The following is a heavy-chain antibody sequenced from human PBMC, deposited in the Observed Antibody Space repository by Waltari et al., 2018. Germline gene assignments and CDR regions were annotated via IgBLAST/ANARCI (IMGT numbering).Heavy chain of an antibody. D-gene: IGHD1-26*01. CDR1: GFAFGPAS. J-gene: IGHJ3*02. V-gene: IGHV3-7*01. CDR3: ARDVGWGSFDI. CDR2: IRQDGSGK. Sequence: EVQLVESGGGLVQPGESLRLSCAASGFAFGPASMPWTRQAPGSGLECVAYIRQDGSGKFYVDSVKGRFTISRDNAKSSLYLQMDSLRVEDTAVYYCARDVGWGSFDIWGQGTMLTVSS.